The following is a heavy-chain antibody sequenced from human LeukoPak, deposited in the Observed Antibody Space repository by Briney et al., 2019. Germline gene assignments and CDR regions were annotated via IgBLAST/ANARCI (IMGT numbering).Heavy chain of an antibody. CDR1: GYTFTSYG. D-gene: IGHD6-13*01. CDR3: ARDTPLYSSSWHGSLDY. V-gene: IGHV1-18*01. CDR2: ISAYNGNT. Sequence: ASVKVSCKASGYTFTSYGISWVRQAPGQGLEWMGWISAYNGNTNYAQKLQGRGTMTTDTSTSTAYMELRRLRSDDTAVYYCARDTPLYSSSWHGSLDYWGQGTLVTVSS. J-gene: IGHJ4*02.